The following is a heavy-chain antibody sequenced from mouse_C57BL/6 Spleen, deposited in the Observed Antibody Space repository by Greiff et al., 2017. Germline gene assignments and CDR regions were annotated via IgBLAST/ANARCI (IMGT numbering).Heavy chain of an antibody. Sequence: EVKLMESGEGLVKPGGSLKLSCAASGFTFSSYAMSWVRQTPEKRLEWVAYISSGGDYIYYADTVKGRFTISRDNARNTLYLQMSSLKSEDTAMYYCTRDTYYGTFDVWGTGTTVTVSS. V-gene: IGHV5-9-1*02. D-gene: IGHD1-1*01. J-gene: IGHJ1*03. CDR2: ISSGGDYI. CDR3: TRDTYYGTFDV. CDR1: GFTFSSYA.